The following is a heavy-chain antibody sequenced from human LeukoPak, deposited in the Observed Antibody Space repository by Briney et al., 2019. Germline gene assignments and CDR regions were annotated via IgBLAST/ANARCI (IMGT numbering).Heavy chain of an antibody. D-gene: IGHD6-13*01. CDR2: TYYGGST. Sequence: SETLSLTCTVSGGSLSRGGDYWTWIRQHPGKGLEWIGNTYYGGSTYYNPSLKSRLTISVDTSKNQFSLKLSSVTAADTAVYYCARAYGSSGLGYFDLWGRGTLVTVSS. CDR1: GGSLSRGGDY. CDR3: ARAYGSSGLGYFDL. V-gene: IGHV4-31*03. J-gene: IGHJ2*01.